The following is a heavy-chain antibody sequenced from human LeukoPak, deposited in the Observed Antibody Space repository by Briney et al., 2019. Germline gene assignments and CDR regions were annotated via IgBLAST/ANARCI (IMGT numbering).Heavy chain of an antibody. Sequence: SETLSLTCTVSGGSISSYYWSWIRQPPGKGLEWIGYIYYSGSTNYNPSLKSRVTISVDTSKNQFSLKLSSVTAADTAVYYCARRPYYYDSSGTTAAFDIWGQGTMVTVSS. CDR3: ARRPYYYDSSGTTAAFDI. CDR1: GGSISSYY. J-gene: IGHJ3*02. D-gene: IGHD3-22*01. V-gene: IGHV4-59*08. CDR2: IYYSGST.